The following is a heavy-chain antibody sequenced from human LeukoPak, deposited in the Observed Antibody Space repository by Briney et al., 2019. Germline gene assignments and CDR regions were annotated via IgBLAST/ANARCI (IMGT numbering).Heavy chain of an antibody. CDR3: ASSEGPAYCSGGTCYQTPAEYFQH. D-gene: IGHD2-15*01. CDR2: ISTYNGNP. CDR1: GYTLTSYG. V-gene: IGHV1-18*01. J-gene: IGHJ1*01. Sequence: ASVKVSCKASGYTLTSYGINWVRQAPGQGLEWMGWISTYNGNPNYAQKLQGRVTMTTDTSTSTAYMALRSLRSDDTAVYYCASSEGPAYCSGGTCYQTPAEYFQHWGQGTLVTVSS.